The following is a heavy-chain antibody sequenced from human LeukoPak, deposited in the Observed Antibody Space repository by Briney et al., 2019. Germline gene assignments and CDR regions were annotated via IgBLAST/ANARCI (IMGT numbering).Heavy chain of an antibody. V-gene: IGHV1-69*13. CDR3: ANEGDHAFDI. CDR1: GDTFSIYG. J-gene: IGHJ3*02. Sequence: SVKVSCKAVGDTFSIYGISWVRQAPGQGLEWMGGIIPISGAAEYAQKFQGRVTITADEPTTTAYMELTSLTSDDTAVYYCANEGDHAFDIWGQGTMVTVSS. D-gene: IGHD3-16*01. CDR2: IIPISGAA.